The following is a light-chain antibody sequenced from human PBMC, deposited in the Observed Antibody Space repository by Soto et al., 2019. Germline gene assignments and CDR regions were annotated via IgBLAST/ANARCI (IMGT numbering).Light chain of an antibody. CDR1: QSVSSY. V-gene: IGKV3-11*01. CDR3: QHRGNWPLYS. J-gene: IGKJ2*01. Sequence: EIVLTQSPATLSLSPGERATLSCRASQSVSSYLAWYQQKPGQAPRLLIYDASNRATGIPARFSGSGSGTDFTLTISSLEPEDIAIYYCQHRGNWPLYSFGPGTKLEIK. CDR2: DAS.